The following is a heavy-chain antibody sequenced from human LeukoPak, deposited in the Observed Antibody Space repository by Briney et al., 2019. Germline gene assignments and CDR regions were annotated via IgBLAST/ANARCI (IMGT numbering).Heavy chain of an antibody. CDR1: GFSFSNYA. D-gene: IGHD5-18*01. CDR3: ARADTAMVFDY. CDR2: ISGRDDST. V-gene: IGHV3-23*01. Sequence: GGSLRLSCAASGFSFSNYAMSWVRQVPGKGLEWVSAISGRDDSTYYADSVKGRFTISRDTSKNTLYLQMNSLRAEDTAVYYCARADTAMVFDYWGQGTLVTVSS. J-gene: IGHJ4*02.